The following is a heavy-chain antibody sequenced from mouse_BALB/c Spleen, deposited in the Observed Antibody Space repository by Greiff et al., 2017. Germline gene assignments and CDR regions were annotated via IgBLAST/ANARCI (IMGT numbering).Heavy chain of an antibody. CDR1: GFNIKDYY. V-gene: IGHV14-1*02. CDR2: IDPENGNT. J-gene: IGHJ1*01. Sequence: EVMLVESGAELVRPGALVKLSCKASGFNIKDYYMHWVKQRPEQGLEWIGWIDPENGNTIYDPKFQGKASITADTSSNTAYLQLSSLTSEDTAVYYCARSIRRYFDVWGAGTTVTVSS. CDR3: ARSIRRYFDV.